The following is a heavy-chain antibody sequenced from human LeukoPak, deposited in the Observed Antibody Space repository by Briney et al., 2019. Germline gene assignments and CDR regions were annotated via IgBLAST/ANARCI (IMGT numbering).Heavy chain of an antibody. J-gene: IGHJ4*02. CDR2: ISESGSGT. D-gene: IGHD2-15*01. CDR1: GLTFSRYA. Sequence: GGSLRLSCAVSGLTFSRYAMSWVRQAPGKGLEWVSAISESGSGTYYADSVKGRFTISRDNSKDTLSLQMNSLRAEDTAVYYCAKGRALEVVAALNYWGQGTVVTVSS. V-gene: IGHV3-23*01. CDR3: AKGRALEVVAALNY.